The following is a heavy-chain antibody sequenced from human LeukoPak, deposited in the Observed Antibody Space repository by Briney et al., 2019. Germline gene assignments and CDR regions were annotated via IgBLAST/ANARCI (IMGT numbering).Heavy chain of an antibody. CDR1: GYTFTGYY. J-gene: IGHJ3*01. V-gene: IGHV1-2*02. D-gene: IGHD2-2*01. CDR3: TKPQPGAFEV. Sequence: ASVKVSCKASGYTFTGYYVHWVRQAPGQGLEWMGWINTNSGATNYAQNFQGRVTMTRDTSISTAYMELSSLRSDDTALYYCTKPQPGAFEVWGXGTMVTVSS. CDR2: INTNSGAT.